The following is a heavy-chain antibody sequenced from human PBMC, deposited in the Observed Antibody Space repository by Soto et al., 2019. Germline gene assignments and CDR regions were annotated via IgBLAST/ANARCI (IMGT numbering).Heavy chain of an antibody. CDR3: ARYNAASGTYYFDY. J-gene: IGHJ4*02. CDR2: INHRGSA. CDR1: GASVSSTYW. V-gene: IGHV4-4*02. D-gene: IGHD6-13*01. Sequence: QVELQESGPGLVKPSGTLSLTCAVSGASVSSTYWWSWVRQPPGKGPEWIGEINHRGSANYNPSLKSRVNMSLDISKSQFSLRLTSVTAADTAVYFCARYNAASGTYYFDYWGRGALVTVSS.